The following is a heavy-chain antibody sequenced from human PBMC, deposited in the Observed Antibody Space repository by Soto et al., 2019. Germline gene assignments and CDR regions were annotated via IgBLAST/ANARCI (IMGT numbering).Heavy chain of an antibody. CDR3: ARAYGYDAFDI. Sequence: TSETLSLTCTVSGGSISSGGYYWNWIRQPPGKGLEWIGYIYYSGSTNYNPSLKSRVTISVDTSKNQFSLKLSSVTAADTAVYYCARAYGYDAFDIWGQGTMVT. D-gene: IGHD4-17*01. CDR2: IYYSGST. J-gene: IGHJ3*02. CDR1: GGSISSGGYY. V-gene: IGHV4-61*08.